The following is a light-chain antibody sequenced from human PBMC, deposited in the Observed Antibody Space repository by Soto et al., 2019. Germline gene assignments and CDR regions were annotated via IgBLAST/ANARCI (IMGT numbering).Light chain of an antibody. CDR2: LDSDGSH. Sequence: QLVLTQSPSASASLGASVKLTCTLSSGHSSSAIAWHQQQPEKGPRYLMKLDSDGSHTKGDAIPDRFSGSSSGAERYLTISSLQSEDEADYYCQTWGTGIHVVFGGGTKVTVL. CDR3: QTWGTGIHVV. J-gene: IGLJ2*01. V-gene: IGLV4-69*01. CDR1: SGHSSSA.